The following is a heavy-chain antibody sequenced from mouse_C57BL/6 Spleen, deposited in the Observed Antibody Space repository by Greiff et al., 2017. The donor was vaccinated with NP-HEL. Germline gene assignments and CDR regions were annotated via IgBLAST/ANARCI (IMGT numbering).Heavy chain of an antibody. CDR2: IRSKSNNYAT. J-gene: IGHJ2*01. CDR1: GFSFNTYA. Sequence: EVKLMESGGGLVQPKGSLKLSCAASGFSFNTYAMNWVRQAPGKGLEWVARIRSKSNNYATYYADSVKDRFTISRDDSESMLYLQMNNLKTEDTAMYYCVRHEWDGGFDYWGQGTTLTVSS. V-gene: IGHV10-1*01. D-gene: IGHD4-1*01. CDR3: VRHEWDGGFDY.